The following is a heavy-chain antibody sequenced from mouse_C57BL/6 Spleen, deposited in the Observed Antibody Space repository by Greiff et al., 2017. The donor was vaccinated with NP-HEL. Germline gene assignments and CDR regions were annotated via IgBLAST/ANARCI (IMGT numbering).Heavy chain of an antibody. D-gene: IGHD1-1*01. CDR1: GYTFTSYN. V-gene: IGHV1-12*01. J-gene: IGHJ3*01. CDR3: AREGITTVPGAY. CDR2: IYPGNGDT. Sequence: QVQLKESGAELVRPGASVKMSCKASGYTFTSYNIHWVKQTPRQGLEWIGAIYPGNGDTSYNQKFKGKATLTVDKSSSTAYMQLSSLTSEDSAVYFCAREGITTVPGAYWGQGTLVTVSA.